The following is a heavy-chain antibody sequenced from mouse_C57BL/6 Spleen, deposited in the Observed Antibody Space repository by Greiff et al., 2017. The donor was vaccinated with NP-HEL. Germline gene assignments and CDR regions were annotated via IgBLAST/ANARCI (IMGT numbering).Heavy chain of an antibody. CDR3: ARDSGVGAWFAY. CDR2: IDPSDSYT. V-gene: IGHV1-69*01. D-gene: IGHD1-1*02. J-gene: IGHJ3*01. Sequence: QVQLQQPGAELVMPGASVKLSCKASGYTFTSYWMHWVKQRPGQGLEWIGGIDPSDSYTNYNQKFKGKSTLTVDKSSSTAYMQLSSLTSEDSAVYYCARDSGVGAWFAYWGQGTLVTVSA. CDR1: GYTFTSYW.